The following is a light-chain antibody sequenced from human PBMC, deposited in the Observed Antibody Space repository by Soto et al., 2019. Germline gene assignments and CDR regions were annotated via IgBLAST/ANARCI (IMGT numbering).Light chain of an antibody. J-gene: IGKJ4*01. CDR1: QSVSSN. V-gene: IGKV3-15*01. CDR3: QQYKNCLRTT. CDR2: GAS. Sequence: IVMTQSPATLSVSPGERATLSCRASQSVSSNLAWYQQKPGQGPRLLIYGASTRATGIPARFSGSGSGTEFTLTISSLQSEDFAVYYCQQYKNCLRTTFGGATKVEIK.